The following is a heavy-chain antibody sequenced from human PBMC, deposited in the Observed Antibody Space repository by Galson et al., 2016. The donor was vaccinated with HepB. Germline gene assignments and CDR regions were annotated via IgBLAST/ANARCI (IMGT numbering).Heavy chain of an antibody. CDR3: ARDRQPMKQSYYFDY. J-gene: IGHJ4*02. CDR2: ISPAGSNK. V-gene: IGHV3-30-3*01. Sequence: SLRLSCAASGFTFSTYAIHWVRQAPGKGLEWVAVISPAGSNKFYADSAQGRFTISRDNSKITLYLHINSLRAEDTAVYYRARDRQPMKQSYYFDYWGQGTLVTVSS. D-gene: IGHD1/OR15-1a*01. CDR1: GFTFSTYA.